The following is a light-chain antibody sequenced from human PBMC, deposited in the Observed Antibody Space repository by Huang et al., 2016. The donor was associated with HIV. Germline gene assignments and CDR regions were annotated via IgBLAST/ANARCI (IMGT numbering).Light chain of an antibody. J-gene: IGKJ4*01. CDR3: QQRSNWPLS. CDR2: DAS. Sequence: DIVLTQSPVTLSLSPGDSATLSCRASQSVTNYLRWYQQRPGQAPRLLIDDASNRATGTPDRFSGSGSGTDFTLIISSLEPEEFAVYYCQQRSNWPLSFGGGTKVEIK. V-gene: IGKV3-11*01. CDR1: QSVTNY.